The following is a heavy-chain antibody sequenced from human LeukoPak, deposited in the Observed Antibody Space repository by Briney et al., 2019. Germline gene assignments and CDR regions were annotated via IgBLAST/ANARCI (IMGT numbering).Heavy chain of an antibody. CDR3: AKREFDSSNFDS. Sequence: GGSLRLSCATSGFTFSSYAMSWVRQAPGKGLEWVSAISGGGGSTYYADSVKGRFTISRDDSKNTLYLQMNRLRAEDTAVYYCAKREFDSSNFDSWGPGTPVTASS. D-gene: IGHD5-18*01. V-gene: IGHV3-23*01. CDR1: GFTFSSYA. J-gene: IGHJ4*02. CDR2: ISGGGGST.